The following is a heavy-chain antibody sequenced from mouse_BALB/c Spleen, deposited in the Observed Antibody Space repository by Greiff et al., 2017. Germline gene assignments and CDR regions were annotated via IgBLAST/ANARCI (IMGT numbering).Heavy chain of an antibody. CDR2: IDPETGGT. J-gene: IGHJ3*01. CDR3: TRAHDGYFAY. D-gene: IGHD2-3*01. Sequence: VQLQQPGAELVRPGASVTLSCKASGYTFTDYEMHWVKQTPVHGLEWIGAIDPETGGTAYNQKFKGKATLTADKSSSTAYMELRSLTSEDSAVYYCTRAHDGYFAYWGQGTLVTVSA. CDR1: GYTFTDYE. V-gene: IGHV1-15*01.